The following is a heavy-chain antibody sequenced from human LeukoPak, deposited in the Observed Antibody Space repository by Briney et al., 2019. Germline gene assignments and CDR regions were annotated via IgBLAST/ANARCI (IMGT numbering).Heavy chain of an antibody. D-gene: IGHD3-9*01. Sequence: GGSLRLSCAASGFTFSNAWMRWVRPAPGKGLEWVGRIISKTDGGTTDYAAPVKGRFTISRDDSKNTLYLQMNSLKTEDTAVYYCTTDGQRYRRFHYWGQGTLVTVSS. V-gene: IGHV3-15*01. CDR1: GFTFSNAW. J-gene: IGHJ4*02. CDR2: IISKTDGGTT. CDR3: TTDGQRYRRFHY.